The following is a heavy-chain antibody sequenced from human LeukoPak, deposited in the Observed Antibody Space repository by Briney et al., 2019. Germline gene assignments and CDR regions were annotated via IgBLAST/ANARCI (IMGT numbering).Heavy chain of an antibody. Sequence: SSETLSLTCTVTGGSISSGDYYWSWLRQPPGKGLEWIASIYSGGITFYNPSLKSRLTISADTSRNHFSLRLTSVTAADTALYFCARHFDRPTAYFDSCGQGSLVSVSS. CDR3: ARHFDRPTAYFDS. V-gene: IGHV4-39*01. J-gene: IGHJ4*02. CDR2: IYSGGIT. CDR1: GGSISSGDYY.